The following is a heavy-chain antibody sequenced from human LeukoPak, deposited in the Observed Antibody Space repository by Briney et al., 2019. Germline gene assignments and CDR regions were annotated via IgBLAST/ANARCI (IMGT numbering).Heavy chain of an antibody. J-gene: IGHJ3*02. CDR1: GYTFTSYD. Sequence: ASVKVSCKTSGYTFTSYDIKWVRQATGQGLEWMGWMNPNSGNTGYAQKFQGRVPMTRNTSTSTVYMELSSLRSEDTAVYYCARRVLRFLEDDAFDIWGQGTMVTVSS. V-gene: IGHV1-8*01. D-gene: IGHD3-3*01. CDR2: MNPNSGNT. CDR3: ARRVLRFLEDDAFDI.